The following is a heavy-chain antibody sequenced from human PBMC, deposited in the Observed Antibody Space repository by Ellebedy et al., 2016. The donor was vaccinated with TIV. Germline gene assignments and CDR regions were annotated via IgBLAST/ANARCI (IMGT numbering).Heavy chain of an antibody. CDR3: ARRSTEFAFDS. CDR1: GFTFSTYP. CDR2: ISANGGTT. V-gene: IGHV3-23*01. D-gene: IGHD2-8*02. J-gene: IGHJ4*02. Sequence: PGGSLRLSCAASGFTFSTYPMNWVRQAPGKGLEWVSIISANGGTTYYGDSVKGRFTISRDNSKNTLFLQMSSLRAEDTAVYFCARRSTEFAFDSWGQGTLVTVSS.